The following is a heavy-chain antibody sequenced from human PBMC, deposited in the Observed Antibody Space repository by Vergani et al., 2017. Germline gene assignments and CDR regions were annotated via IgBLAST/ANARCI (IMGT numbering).Heavy chain of an antibody. Sequence: DVHRLESGGGLVQPGGSLRLSCAASGFTFISYAMSWVRQSPGKGLEGVSAISGSGGSTYYADSVTGRFTISRDNSKNTLYLQMNSLRSEDTAVYYCANPSSGNFDDWGQGSLVTVSA. CDR1: GFTFISYA. CDR2: ISGSGGST. D-gene: IGHD3-22*01. J-gene: IGHJ4*02. V-gene: IGHV3-23*01. CDR3: ANPSSGNFDD.